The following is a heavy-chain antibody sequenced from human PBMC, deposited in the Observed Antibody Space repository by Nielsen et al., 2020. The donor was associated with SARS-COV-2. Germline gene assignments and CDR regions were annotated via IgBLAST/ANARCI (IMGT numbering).Heavy chain of an antibody. CDR3: ARSTGSIRELEGYYYYYYGMDV. CDR2: IWFDGTNQ. Sequence: GESLKISCAAYGFTFNNYGMHWVRQAPGKGLEWVAVIWFDGTNQYYADSVKGRFTISRDNSKKSLYLQMNSLRAEDTAVYYCARSTGSIRELEGYYYYYYGMDVWGQGTTVAVSS. D-gene: IGHD1-1*01. V-gene: IGHV3-33*08. J-gene: IGHJ6*02. CDR1: GFTFNNYG.